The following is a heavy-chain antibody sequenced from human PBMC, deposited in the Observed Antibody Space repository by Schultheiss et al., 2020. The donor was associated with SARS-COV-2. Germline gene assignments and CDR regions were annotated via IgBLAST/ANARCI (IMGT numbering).Heavy chain of an antibody. V-gene: IGHV3-30*02. CDR2: IWYDGSNK. D-gene: IGHD3-22*01. CDR3: AKDGEYYYDEAFDY. Sequence: GGSLRLSCAASGFTFSSYGMHWVRQAPGKGLEWVAVIWYDGSNKYYADSVKGRFTISRDNSKNTLYLQMNSLRAEDTAVYYCAKDGEYYYDEAFDYWGQGTLVTVSS. CDR1: GFTFSSYG. J-gene: IGHJ4*02.